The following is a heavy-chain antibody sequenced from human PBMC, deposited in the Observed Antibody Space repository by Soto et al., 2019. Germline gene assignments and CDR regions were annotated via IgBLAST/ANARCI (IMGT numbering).Heavy chain of an antibody. CDR2: ISAYNGNT. CDR3: ARDSGPNYYDSSGYYSSGY. Sequence: ASVKVSCKASGYTFTSYGISWVRQAPGQGLEWMGWISAYNGNTNYAQKLQGRVTMTTDTSTSTAYMELRSLRSDDPAVYYCARDSGPNYYDSSGYYSSGYWGQGTLVTVSS. CDR1: GYTFTSYG. V-gene: IGHV1-18*01. J-gene: IGHJ4*02. D-gene: IGHD3-22*01.